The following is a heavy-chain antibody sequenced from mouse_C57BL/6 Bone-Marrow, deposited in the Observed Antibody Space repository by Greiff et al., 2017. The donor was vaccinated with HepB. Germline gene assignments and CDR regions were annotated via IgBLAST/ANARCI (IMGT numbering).Heavy chain of an antibody. D-gene: IGHD1-1*01. J-gene: IGHJ1*03. CDR2: IYPGNSDT. Sequence: EVKLVESGTVLARPGASVKMSCKTSGYTFTSYWMHWVKQRPGQGLEWIGAIYPGNSDTSYNQKFKGKAKLTAVTSASTAYMELSSLTNEDSAVYYCTNYYGSSYDWYFDVWGTGTTVTVSS. CDR3: TNYYGSSYDWYFDV. CDR1: GYTFTSYW. V-gene: IGHV1-5*01.